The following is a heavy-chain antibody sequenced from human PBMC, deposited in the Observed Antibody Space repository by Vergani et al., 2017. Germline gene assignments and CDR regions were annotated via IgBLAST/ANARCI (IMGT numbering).Heavy chain of an antibody. Sequence: EVQLVESGGGLVPPGRSLRLSCAASGFSFGDYAMTWVRQAPGKGLEWVAFIRNKAYGGTTEYAASVKGRFTISRVDSKRLAYLQLSGLKTEDTAVYFCSRGRGYSFGYSDYWGQGTLVTVSS. D-gene: IGHD5-18*01. CDR1: GFSFGDYA. V-gene: IGHV3-49*04. J-gene: IGHJ4*02. CDR2: IRNKAYGGTT. CDR3: SRGRGYSFGYSDY.